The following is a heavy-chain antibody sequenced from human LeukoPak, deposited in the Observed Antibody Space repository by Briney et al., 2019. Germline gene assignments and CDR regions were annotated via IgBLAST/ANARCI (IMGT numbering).Heavy chain of an antibody. CDR2: ISSSSSTI. Sequence: PSETLSLTCAVFGGSFSGYYWSWVRQAPGKGLEWVSYISSSSSTIYYADSVKGRFTISRDNAKNSLYLQMNSLRAEDTAVYYCARERVTTTSFDYWGQGVLVIVSS. CDR3: ARERVTTTSFDY. J-gene: IGHJ4*02. CDR1: GGSFSGYY. V-gene: IGHV3-48*04. D-gene: IGHD2/OR15-2a*01.